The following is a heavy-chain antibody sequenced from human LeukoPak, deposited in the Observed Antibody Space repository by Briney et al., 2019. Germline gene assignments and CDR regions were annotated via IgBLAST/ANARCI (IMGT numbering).Heavy chain of an antibody. V-gene: IGHV3-48*02. CDR2: ISGSSTI. CDR1: GFTFSSYS. D-gene: IGHD1-26*01. CDR3: ARDSDEWELHH. Sequence: PGGSLRLSCAASGFTFSSYSMNWVRQAPGEGLEWISYISGSSTIYYADSVKGRFTISRDNAKNSLYLQMNSLRDEDTAVYYCARDSDEWELHHWGQGTLVTVSS. J-gene: IGHJ5*02.